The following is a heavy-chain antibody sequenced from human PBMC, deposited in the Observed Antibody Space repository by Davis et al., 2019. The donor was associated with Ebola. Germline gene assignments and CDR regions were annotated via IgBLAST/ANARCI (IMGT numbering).Heavy chain of an antibody. CDR1: GFTVSSNY. V-gene: IGHV3-53*01. J-gene: IGHJ4*02. CDR3: ARGVARTDFDY. D-gene: IGHD5-12*01. CDR2: IYSGGST. Sequence: GGSLRLSCAASGFTVSSNYMSWVRQAPGKGPEWVSVIYSGGSTYYADSVKGRFTISRDNSKNTLYLQMNSLRAEDTAVYYCARGVARTDFDYWGQGTLVTVSS.